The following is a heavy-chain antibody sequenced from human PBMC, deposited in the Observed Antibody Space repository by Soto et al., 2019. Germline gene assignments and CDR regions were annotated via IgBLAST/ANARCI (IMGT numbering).Heavy chain of an antibody. J-gene: IGHJ4*02. CDR1: GGSVSSGSYY. V-gene: IGHV4-61*01. Sequence: SETLSLPCTVSGGSVSSGSYYWSWIRQPPGKGLECVGYIYYSGSTTYNPSFKSRVTMSVDTSKNQFSLRLGSVTAADTAIYYCARYVLRGPIGAFAFWGQGTLVTVSS. CDR3: ARYVLRGPIGAFAF. D-gene: IGHD3-10*01. CDR2: IYYSGST.